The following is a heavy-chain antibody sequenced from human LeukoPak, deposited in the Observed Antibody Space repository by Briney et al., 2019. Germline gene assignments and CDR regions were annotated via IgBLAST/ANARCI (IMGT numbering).Heavy chain of an antibody. D-gene: IGHD3-3*01. J-gene: IGHJ4*02. CDR2: ISSSSSTI. V-gene: IGHV3-48*01. CDR3: SRDLGLEGY. CDR1: GFTFSSYN. Sequence: GGSLRLSCVASGFTFSSYNMHWVRQAPGKGLEWVSYISSSSSTIYYADSVKGRFTISRDNAENSLYLQMNSLRVEDTAVYYCSRDLGLEGYWSQGSLVTVSS.